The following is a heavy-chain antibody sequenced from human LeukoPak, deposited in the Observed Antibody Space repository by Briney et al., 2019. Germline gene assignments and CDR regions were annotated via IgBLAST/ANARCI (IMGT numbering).Heavy chain of an antibody. V-gene: IGHV3-9*01. Sequence: GGSLRLSCAASGFTFDDYAMHWVRHAPGKGLEWVSGISWNSGNIDYADSVKGRFTISRDNAKNSLYLQMNSLRAEDTAVYYCAKDTYSTSPYYFDYWGQGTLVTVSS. CDR2: ISWNSGNI. CDR3: AKDTYSTSPYYFDY. CDR1: GFTFDDYA. D-gene: IGHD1-26*01. J-gene: IGHJ4*02.